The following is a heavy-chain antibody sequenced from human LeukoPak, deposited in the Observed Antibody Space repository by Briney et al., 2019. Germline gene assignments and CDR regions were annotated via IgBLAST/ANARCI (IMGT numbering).Heavy chain of an antibody. CDR1: GFTFSSYD. D-gene: IGHD1-26*01. Sequence: GGSLRLSCAASGFTFSSYDIHWVRQATGKGLEWVSGIGTAGEIYYPGSVKGRFTISRENAKNSLYLQMNSLRAGDTAVYYCARDSKWELPDAFDIWGQGTMVTVSS. J-gene: IGHJ3*02. CDR3: ARDSKWELPDAFDI. V-gene: IGHV3-13*01. CDR2: IGTAGEI.